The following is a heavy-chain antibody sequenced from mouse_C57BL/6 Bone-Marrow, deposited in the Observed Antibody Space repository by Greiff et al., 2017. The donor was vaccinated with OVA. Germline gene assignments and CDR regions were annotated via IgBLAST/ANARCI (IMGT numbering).Heavy chain of an antibody. CDR1: GYTFTDYK. V-gene: IGHV1-18*01. D-gene: IGHD1-1*01. CDR3: ARRDPSTVVAPFDY. CDR2: INPNNGGT. J-gene: IGHJ2*01. Sequence: VQLKESGPELVKPGASVKIPCKASGYTFTDYKMDWVKQSHGKSLEWIGDINPNNGGTIYNQKFKGKATLTVDKSSSTAYMELRSLTSEDTAVYYGARRDPSTVVAPFDYWGQGTTLTVSS.